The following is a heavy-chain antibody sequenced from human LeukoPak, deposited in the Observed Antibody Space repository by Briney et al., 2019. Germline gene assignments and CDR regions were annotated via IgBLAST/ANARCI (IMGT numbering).Heavy chain of an antibody. J-gene: IGHJ4*02. V-gene: IGHV3-21*01. Sequence: WGSLRLSCAASGFTFSSYSMNWVRQAPGKGLEWVSSISTSSSYIYYADSVKGRFIIARDNAKNSLYLQMSSLRAEDTAVYYCARGGGYCSGGSCPTPDYWGQGTLVTVSS. CDR3: ARGGGYCSGGSCPTPDY. CDR1: GFTFSSYS. CDR2: ISTSSSYI. D-gene: IGHD2-15*01.